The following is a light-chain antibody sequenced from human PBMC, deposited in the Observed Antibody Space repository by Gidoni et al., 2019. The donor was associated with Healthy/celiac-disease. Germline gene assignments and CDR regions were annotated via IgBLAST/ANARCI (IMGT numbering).Light chain of an antibody. CDR2: GAS. J-gene: IGKJ2*01. CDR3: QQYNNWLPQT. CDR1: QSVSSN. Sequence: EIVMTQSPATRSVSPGERATLYCRASQSVSSNLAWYQQKPGQAPRLLIYGASTRATGIPARFSGSGSGTEFTLTISSLQSEDFAVYYCQQYNNWLPQTFGQGTKLEIK. V-gene: IGKV3-15*01.